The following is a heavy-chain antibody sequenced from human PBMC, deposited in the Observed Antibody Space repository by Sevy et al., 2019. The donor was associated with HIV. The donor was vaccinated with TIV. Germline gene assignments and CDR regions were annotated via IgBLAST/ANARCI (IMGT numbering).Heavy chain of an antibody. CDR3: AKIRMGSSWYYFDY. Sequence: GGSLRLSCAASGFTFSNYAMSWVRQAPGKGLEWVSAIRGSGGSKYYADSVKGRFTISRGNPKNTLYLQMNSLRAEDMAVYYCAKIRMGSSWYYFDYWGQGTLVTVSS. CDR1: GFTFSNYA. V-gene: IGHV3-23*01. J-gene: IGHJ4*02. CDR2: IRGSGGSK. D-gene: IGHD6-13*01.